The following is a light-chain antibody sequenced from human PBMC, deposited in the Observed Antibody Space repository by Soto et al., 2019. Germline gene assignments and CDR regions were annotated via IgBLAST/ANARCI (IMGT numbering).Light chain of an antibody. CDR3: QPYNNWPLT. CDR2: GTS. J-gene: IGKJ4*01. CDR1: QSVPRSY. Sequence: EVVMTQSPATLSVSPVERATVSFRASQSVPRSYLAWYQQKPGQAPRLLIYGTSTRATGVPTRFSGSRSGAEFTLTINSLQSEDFAVYYCQPYNNWPLTFGGGTKVDIK. V-gene: IGKV3-15*01.